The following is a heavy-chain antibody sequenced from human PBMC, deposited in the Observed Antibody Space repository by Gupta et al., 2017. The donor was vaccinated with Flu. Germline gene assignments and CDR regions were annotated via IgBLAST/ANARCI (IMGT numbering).Heavy chain of an antibody. J-gene: IGHJ4*02. CDR3: ARQSYYSESSGYYYVY. CDR2: INPSSGGA. V-gene: IGHV1-2*02. D-gene: IGHD3-22*01. Sequence: QVQLVQSGAEVKRPGASVRVSCKTSGYTFTASYMHWVRQAPGQGLEWMGWINPSSGGATYEPKFQGRVTMTRDTSIATVYMEVNRLRSDDTALYFCARQSYYSESSGYYYVYWGQGTLITVSS. CDR1: GYTFTASY.